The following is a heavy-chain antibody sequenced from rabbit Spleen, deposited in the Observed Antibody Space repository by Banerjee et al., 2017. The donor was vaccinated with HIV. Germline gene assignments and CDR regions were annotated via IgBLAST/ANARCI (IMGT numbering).Heavy chain of an antibody. Sequence: QELVESGGGLVQAGESLKLSCKASRFDFSTYSMSWVRQAPGKGLEGIGYIVPIFGFTYYANWVNGRFTISSHNAQNMLYLQLNSLTAADTATYFCARDTSSSFSSYGMDRWGQGTLVTVS. CDR3: ARDTSSSFSSYGMDR. J-gene: IGHJ6*01. CDR1: RFDFSTYS. CDR2: IVPIFGFT. V-gene: IGHV1S7*01. D-gene: IGHD1-1*01.